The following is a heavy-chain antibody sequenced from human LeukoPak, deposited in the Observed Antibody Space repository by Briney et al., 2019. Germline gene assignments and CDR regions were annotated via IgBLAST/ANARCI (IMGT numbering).Heavy chain of an antibody. CDR2: IYYSGST. D-gene: IGHD5-24*01. Sequence: ETLSLTXTVSGGSISSYYWSWIRQPPGKGLEWVGYIYYSGSTNYNPSLKSRVTISVDTSKNQFSLKLSSVTAADTAVYYCARDVRRDGYSNFDYWGQGTLVTVSS. CDR3: ARDVRRDGYSNFDY. J-gene: IGHJ4*02. CDR1: GGSISSYY. V-gene: IGHV4-59*01.